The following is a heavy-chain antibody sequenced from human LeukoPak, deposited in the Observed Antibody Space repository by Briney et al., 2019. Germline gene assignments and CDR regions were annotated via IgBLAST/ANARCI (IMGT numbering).Heavy chain of an antibody. D-gene: IGHD3-22*01. CDR1: GGSISHYY. CDR3: ARQDSSGYSPQFNWFDP. J-gene: IGHJ5*02. CDR2: IYYSGST. Sequence: SETLSLTCTVSGGSISHYYWSWIRQPPGTGLEWIGYIYYSGSTNYNPSLKSRVTISVDTSKNQFSLKLSSVTAADTAVYYCARQDSSGYSPQFNWFDPWGQGTLVTVSS. V-gene: IGHV4-59*01.